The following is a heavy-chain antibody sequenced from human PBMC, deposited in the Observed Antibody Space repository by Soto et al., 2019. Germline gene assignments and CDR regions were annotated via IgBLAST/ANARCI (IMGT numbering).Heavy chain of an antibody. D-gene: IGHD6-19*01. V-gene: IGHV4-59*01. Sequence: PSETLSLTCTVSGGSITNYYWTWIRQAPGKGLEWIGDIHYSGSANNNPSLKTRHTISVDKSRNLFSLNLKSVTAADTAVYFCARGAGTVTAGGVAFDSWGQGILVTVSS. CDR3: ARGAGTVTAGGVAFDS. CDR2: IHYSGSA. J-gene: IGHJ5*01. CDR1: GGSITNYY.